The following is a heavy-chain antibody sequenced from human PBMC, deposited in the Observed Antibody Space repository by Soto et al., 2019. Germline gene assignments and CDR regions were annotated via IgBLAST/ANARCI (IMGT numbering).Heavy chain of an antibody. J-gene: IGHJ4*02. Sequence: VQLVETGGGLIQPGGSLRLSCAASGFTVSSNYMSWVRQAPGKGLEWVSVIYSGGSTYYADSVKGRFTISRDNSKNTLYLQMNSLRAEDTAVYYCARRGYSYGSYYFDYWGQGTLATVSS. D-gene: IGHD5-18*01. V-gene: IGHV3-53*02. CDR3: ARRGYSYGSYYFDY. CDR1: GFTVSSNY. CDR2: IYSGGST.